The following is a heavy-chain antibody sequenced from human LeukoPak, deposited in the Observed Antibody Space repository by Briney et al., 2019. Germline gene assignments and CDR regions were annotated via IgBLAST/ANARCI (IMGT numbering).Heavy chain of an antibody. J-gene: IGHJ4*02. CDR2: IYSGGST. V-gene: IGHV3-66*01. D-gene: IGHD5-24*01. CDR3: ARGEMATITPLDY. Sequence: PGGSLRLSCAASGFTVSSNHMSWVRQAPGKGLEWVSVIYSGGSTYYADSVKGRFTISRDNSKNTLYLQMKSLRAEDTAVYYCARGEMATITPLDYWDQGTLVTVSS. CDR1: GFTVSSNH.